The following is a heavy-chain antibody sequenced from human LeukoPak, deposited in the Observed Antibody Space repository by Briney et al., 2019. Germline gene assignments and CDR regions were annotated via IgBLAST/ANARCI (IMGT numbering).Heavy chain of an antibody. V-gene: IGHV3-73*01. Sequence: SGGSLRLSCAASGFTFSGSAMHWVRQASGKGLEWVGRIRSKANSYATAYAASVKGRFTISRDDSKNTAYLQMNSLKTEDTAVYYCTVSGSTSPRWFDPWGQGTLVTVSS. CDR2: IRSKANSYAT. CDR3: TVSGSTSPRWFDP. D-gene: IGHD2-2*01. CDR1: GFTFSGSA. J-gene: IGHJ5*02.